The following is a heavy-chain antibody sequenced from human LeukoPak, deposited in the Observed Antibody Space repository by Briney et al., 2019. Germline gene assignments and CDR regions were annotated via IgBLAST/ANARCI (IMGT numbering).Heavy chain of an antibody. CDR2: MYTSGST. CDR3: ATYDQQLAFDN. V-gene: IGHV4-4*07. J-gene: IGHJ4*02. D-gene: IGHD6-13*01. CDR1: GGSMSSYY. Sequence: SETLSLTCTVPGGSMSSYYWSWLRQPAGKGLEWIGRMYTSGSTNYNPSLKSRVTMSIDTSKKHFSLNLDSVTAADTAVYYCATYDQQLAFDNWGQGSLVTVSS.